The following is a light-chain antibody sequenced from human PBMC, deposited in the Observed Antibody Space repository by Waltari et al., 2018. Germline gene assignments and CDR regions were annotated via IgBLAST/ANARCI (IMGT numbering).Light chain of an antibody. CDR3: QAWDSITVV. J-gene: IGLJ2*01. Sequence: SYELTQPPSVSVSPGQTARITCSGDKLGDKYTCWYQQKPGQSPVLVISQDTKRPSGIPERGSGSNSGNTATLTISGTQATDEADYYCQAWDSITVVFGGGTKLTVL. CDR1: KLGDKY. CDR2: QDT. V-gene: IGLV3-1*01.